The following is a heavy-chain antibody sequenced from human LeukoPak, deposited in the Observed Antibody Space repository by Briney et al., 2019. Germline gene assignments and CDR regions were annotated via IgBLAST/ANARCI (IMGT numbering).Heavy chain of an antibody. D-gene: IGHD3-9*01. V-gene: IGHV1-69*13. Sequence: ASVKVSCKASGGTFSSYAISWVRQAPGQGLEWMGGIIPIFGTANYAQKFQGRVTITADESTSTAHMELSSLRSEDTAVYYCARVLSSELRYFDWLWPDAFDIWGQGTMVTVSS. CDR3: ARVLSSELRYFDWLWPDAFDI. CDR2: IIPIFGTA. J-gene: IGHJ3*02. CDR1: GGTFSSYA.